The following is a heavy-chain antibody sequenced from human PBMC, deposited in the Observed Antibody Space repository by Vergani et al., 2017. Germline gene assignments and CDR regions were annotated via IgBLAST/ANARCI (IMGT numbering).Heavy chain of an antibody. D-gene: IGHD5-12*01. CDR3: ARGGDIGARENAIDI. CDR2: IWYDGSNK. Sequence: QVQLVESGGGVVQPGRSLRLSCAASGFTFSSYGMHWVRQAPGKGLEWVAVIWYDGSNKYYADSVKGRFTISRDNSKNTLYLQMNSLRAEDTAVYYCARGGDIGARENAIDIWSEGRMVTVSS. J-gene: IGHJ3*02. V-gene: IGHV3-33*01. CDR1: GFTFSSYG.